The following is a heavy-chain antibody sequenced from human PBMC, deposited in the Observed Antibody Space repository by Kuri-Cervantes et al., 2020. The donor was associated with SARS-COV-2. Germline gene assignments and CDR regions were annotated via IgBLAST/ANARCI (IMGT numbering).Heavy chain of an antibody. CDR2: INHSGST. Sequence: SETLSLTCAVYGGSFSGYYWSWIRQPPGKGLEWIGEINHSGSTYYNPSLKSRVTISVDTSKNQFSLKLSSVTAADTAVYYCARARITVKVVDAYDIWGQGTMVTVSS. CDR3: ARARITVKVVDAYDI. D-gene: IGHD3-22*01. J-gene: IGHJ3*02. V-gene: IGHV4-34*09. CDR1: GGSFSGYY.